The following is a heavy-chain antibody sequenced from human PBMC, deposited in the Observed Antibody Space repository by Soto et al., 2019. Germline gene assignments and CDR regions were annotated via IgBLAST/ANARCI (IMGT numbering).Heavy chain of an antibody. J-gene: IGHJ6*02. D-gene: IGHD3-22*01. CDR3: AGSGYYHNSVMDF. CDR2: IYHSGST. V-gene: IGHV4-30-2*01. Sequence: SETLSLTCAVSGGSISSGGYSWSWIRQPPGKGLEWIGYIYHSGSTYYNPSLKSRVTISLDTSKNHFSLKLSSVTAADTAVYYCAGSGYYHNSVMDFWGQGTTVTVSS. CDR1: GGSISSGGYS.